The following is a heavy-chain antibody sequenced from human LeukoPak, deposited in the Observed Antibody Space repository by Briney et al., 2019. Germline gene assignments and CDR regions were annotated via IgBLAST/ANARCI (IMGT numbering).Heavy chain of an antibody. J-gene: IGHJ4*02. Sequence: SETLSLTCTVSGGSISSHYWSWIRQPPGKGLEWIAYMFDSGSTKHNPSLQSRVILLRDTSKNQFSLQLSSVTATDTAVYYCARLPPYYSDGWGYFDYWGQGNLVTVSS. CDR3: ARLPPYYSDGWGYFDY. CDR1: GGSISSHY. V-gene: IGHV4-59*08. CDR2: MFDSGST. D-gene: IGHD2-15*01.